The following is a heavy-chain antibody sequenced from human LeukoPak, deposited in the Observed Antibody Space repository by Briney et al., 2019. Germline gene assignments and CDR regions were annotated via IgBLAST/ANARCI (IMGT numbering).Heavy chain of an antibody. D-gene: IGHD3-9*01. CDR2: IYHSGST. V-gene: IGHV4-30-2*01. Sequence: SETLSLTCAVSGGSISSGGYSWIWIRQPPGKGLEWIGYIYHSGSTYYNPSLKSRVTISVDRSKNQFSLKLSSVTAADTAVYYCARVSYDILTGSEGAFDIWGQGTMVTVSS. CDR1: GGSISSGGYS. CDR3: ARVSYDILTGSEGAFDI. J-gene: IGHJ3*02.